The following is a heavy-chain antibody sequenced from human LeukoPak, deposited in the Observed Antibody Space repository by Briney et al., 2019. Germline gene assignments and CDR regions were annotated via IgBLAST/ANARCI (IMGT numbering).Heavy chain of an antibody. J-gene: IGHJ6*03. Sequence: GGSLRLSCAASGFTFSSYGMHWGRQAPGKGLEWVAFIRYDGGKKYYTDSVKGRFTISRDNSKNTLYLQMNSLSAEDTAFYYCAKEELRRITMWGYMDVWGKGTTVTISS. CDR3: AKEELRRITMWGYMDV. D-gene: IGHD3-10*02. CDR1: GFTFSSYG. CDR2: IRYDGGKK. V-gene: IGHV3-30*02.